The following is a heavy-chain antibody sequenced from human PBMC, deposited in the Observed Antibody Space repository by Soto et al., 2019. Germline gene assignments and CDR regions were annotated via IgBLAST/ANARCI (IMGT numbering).Heavy chain of an antibody. CDR3: ARATGADKEDY. CDR2: IKEDGSER. CDR1: GFIFSHYW. D-gene: IGHD3-10*01. V-gene: IGHV3-7*04. J-gene: IGHJ4*02. Sequence: EVQLVESGGGLVQPGGSLRLSCAASGFIFSHYWMSWVRQAPGXGLEWVANIKEDGSERYYVDSVKGRFTISRDNAKNSLXLQMNSLRAEDTAVYYCARATGADKEDYWGQGTLVTVSS.